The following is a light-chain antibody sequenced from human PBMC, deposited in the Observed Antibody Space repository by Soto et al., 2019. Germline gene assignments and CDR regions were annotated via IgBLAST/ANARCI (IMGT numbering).Light chain of an antibody. Sequence: QSALTQPASVSGSPGQSITISCTGTSSDVGSYNLVSWYQQHPGKAPKLMIYEVSMRPSGVSNRFSGSKSGNTASLTISGLQAEDEADYYCCSYAGSSTWVFGGGTKVTVL. J-gene: IGLJ3*02. CDR2: EVS. V-gene: IGLV2-23*02. CDR3: CSYAGSSTWV. CDR1: SSDVGSYNL.